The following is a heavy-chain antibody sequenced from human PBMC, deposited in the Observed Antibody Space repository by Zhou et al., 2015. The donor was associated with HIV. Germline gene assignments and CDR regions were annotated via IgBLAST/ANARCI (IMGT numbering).Heavy chain of an antibody. Sequence: QVQLVQSGTEVKKPGSSVKVSCKASGGTFSSYAISWVRQAPGQGLEWMGGIIPIFGTANYAQKFQGRVTISADESTSIAYMELSSLRSDDTAVYYCARDVWFGELSNYGMDVWGQGTTVTVSS. CDR3: ARDVWFGELSNYGMDV. CDR1: GGTFSSYA. V-gene: IGHV1-69*01. CDR2: IIPIFGTA. D-gene: IGHD3-10*01. J-gene: IGHJ6*02.